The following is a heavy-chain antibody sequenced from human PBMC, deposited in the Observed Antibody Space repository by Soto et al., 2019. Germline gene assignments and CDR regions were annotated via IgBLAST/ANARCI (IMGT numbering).Heavy chain of an antibody. CDR1: GGSFTNYS. CDR2: IYLSWST. CDR3: ARDFDCWSGYLSSYGMDV. D-gene: IGHD3-3*01. J-gene: IGHJ6*02. Sequence: QVLQQESGPGLVKPSETLSLSCTVSGGSFTNYSWSWIRQPPGKGLEWIGYIYLSWSTNYNPSLKSRVTISKDPSKNQFSLTLRSVTAADTAVYFCARDFDCWSGYLSSYGMDVWGQGATVTVSS. V-gene: IGHV4-59*01.